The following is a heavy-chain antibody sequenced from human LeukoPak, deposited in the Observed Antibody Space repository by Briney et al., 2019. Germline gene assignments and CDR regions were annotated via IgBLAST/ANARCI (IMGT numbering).Heavy chain of an antibody. CDR2: ISAYNGNT. CDR3: ARDVPDSSGYSTFDY. CDR1: GFTFTSYG. V-gene: IGHV1-18*01. D-gene: IGHD3-22*01. Sequence: GGSLRLSCAASGFTFTSYGISWVRQAPGQGLEWMGWISAYNGNTNYAQKLQGRVTMTTDTSTSTAYMELRSLRSDDTAVYYCARDVPDSSGYSTFDYWGQGTLVTVSS. J-gene: IGHJ4*02.